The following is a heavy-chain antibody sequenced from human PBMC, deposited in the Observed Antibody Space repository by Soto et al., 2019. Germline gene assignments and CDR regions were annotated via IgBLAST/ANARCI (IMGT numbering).Heavy chain of an antibody. CDR1: GGTFSSYS. CDR2: IIPIFGTA. CDR3: ARPFQSWPGGWYFDL. J-gene: IGHJ2*01. V-gene: IGHV1-69*01. Sequence: QVQLVQSGAEVKKPGSSVKVSCKASGGTFSSYSINWVRQAPGQGLEWMGGIIPIFGTANSAQKFQGRVTVTADESTSTAHMELNSLRNEDTAVYYCARPFQSWPGGWYFDLWGRGTLVTVSS. D-gene: IGHD3-16*01.